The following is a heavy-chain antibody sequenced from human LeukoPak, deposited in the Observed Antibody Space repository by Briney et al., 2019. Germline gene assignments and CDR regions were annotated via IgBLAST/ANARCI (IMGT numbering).Heavy chain of an antibody. CDR1: GGSFSGYY. D-gene: IGHD3-22*01. Sequence: SETLSLTCAVYGGSFSGYYWSWIRQPPGEGLEWIGEINHSGSTNYNPSLKSRVTISVDTSKNQFSLKLSSVTAADTAVYYCARERRPFSRIVVVIRTKGAFDIWGQGTMVTVSS. J-gene: IGHJ3*02. CDR2: INHSGST. CDR3: ARERRPFSRIVVVIRTKGAFDI. V-gene: IGHV4-34*01.